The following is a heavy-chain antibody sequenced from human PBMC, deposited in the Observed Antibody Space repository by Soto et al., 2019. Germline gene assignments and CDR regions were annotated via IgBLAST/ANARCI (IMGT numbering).Heavy chain of an antibody. V-gene: IGHV1-69*02. CDR1: GDTFNFYT. D-gene: IGHD3-10*01. CDR3: ATSYGSGSQAFDY. Sequence: QVHLVQSGAELKKPGSSVRVSCKASGDTFNFYTINWVRQAPGLGLEWMGRTNPILSMSNSALKFQGRLSISGDKSTSIAYMDLRSLRSDDTAVYYCATSYGSGSQAFDYWGQGALVTVSS. CDR2: TNPILSMS. J-gene: IGHJ4*02.